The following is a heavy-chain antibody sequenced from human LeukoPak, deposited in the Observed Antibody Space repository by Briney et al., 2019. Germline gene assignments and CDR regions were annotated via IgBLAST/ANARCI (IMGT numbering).Heavy chain of an antibody. Sequence: TGGSLRLSRAASGFTFSGSAMHWVRQASGKGLEWVGRIRSKANSYATAYAASVKGRFTISRDDSKNTAYLQMNSLKTEDTAVYYCTSSVGQWLVWGQGTLVTVSS. V-gene: IGHV3-73*01. CDR3: TSSVGQWLV. D-gene: IGHD6-19*01. CDR1: GFTFSGSA. CDR2: IRSKANSYAT. J-gene: IGHJ4*02.